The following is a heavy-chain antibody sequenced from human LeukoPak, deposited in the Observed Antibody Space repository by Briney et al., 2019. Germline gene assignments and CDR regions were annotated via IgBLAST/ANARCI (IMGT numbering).Heavy chain of an antibody. CDR3: ARDINPIPAASDY. J-gene: IGHJ4*02. Sequence: GGSLRLSCAASGFTFSSYWMSWVRQAPGKGLEWVANIKQDGSEKYYVDSVKGRFTISRDNAKNSPYLQMNSLRAEDTAVYYCARDINPIPAASDYWGQGTLVTVSS. V-gene: IGHV3-7*01. D-gene: IGHD2-2*01. CDR2: IKQDGSEK. CDR1: GFTFSSYW.